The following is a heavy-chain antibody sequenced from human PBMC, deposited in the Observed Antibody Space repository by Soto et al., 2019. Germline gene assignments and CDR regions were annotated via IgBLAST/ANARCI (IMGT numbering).Heavy chain of an antibody. CDR2: ISGSGATT. CDR1: GFTFSSYA. V-gene: IGHV3-23*01. J-gene: IGHJ4*02. CDR3: AKGIQIWSLDY. Sequence: GSLRLSCAASGFTFSSYAMTWVRQAPGKGLDWVSSISGSGATTYHADSVKGRFTISRDNFKKTVYLQMNSLRAEDTAVYYCAKGIQIWSLDYWGPGTLVTVSS. D-gene: IGHD5-18*01.